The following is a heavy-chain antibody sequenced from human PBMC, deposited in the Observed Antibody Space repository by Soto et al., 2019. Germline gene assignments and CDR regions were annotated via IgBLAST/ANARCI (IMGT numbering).Heavy chain of an antibody. Sequence: SETLSLTCTVSGGSISSSSYYWGWIRQPPGKGLEWIGSIYYSGSTYYNPSLKSRVTISVDTSKNQFSLKLSSVTAADTAVYYCARLFPTRYYYDSSGNFDYWGQGTLVTVSS. J-gene: IGHJ4*02. CDR1: GGSISSSSYY. V-gene: IGHV4-39*01. CDR3: ARLFPTRYYYDSSGNFDY. D-gene: IGHD3-22*01. CDR2: IYYSGST.